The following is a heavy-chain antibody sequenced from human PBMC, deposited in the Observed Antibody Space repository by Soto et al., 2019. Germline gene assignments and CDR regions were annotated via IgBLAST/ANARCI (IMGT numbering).Heavy chain of an antibody. CDR3: AAEVRVRPEKGYCSGGRCYPFRWFDY. V-gene: IGHV1-58*01. CDR2: IVVGSGNT. D-gene: IGHD2-15*01. Sequence: GASVKVSCKASGFTFTSSAVQWARQARGQRLEWIGWIVVGSGNTNYAQKFQERVTITRDMSTSTAYMELSSLRSEDTAVYYCAAEVRVRPEKGYCSGGRCYPFRWFDYWG. J-gene: IGHJ4*01. CDR1: GFTFTSSA.